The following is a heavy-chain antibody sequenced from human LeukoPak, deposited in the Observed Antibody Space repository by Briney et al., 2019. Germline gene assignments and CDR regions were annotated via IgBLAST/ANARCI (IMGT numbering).Heavy chain of an antibody. CDR1: GGSISSSSYY. D-gene: IGHD6-13*01. CDR2: IYYSGST. J-gene: IGHJ6*02. Sequence: SETLSLTCTVSGGSISSSSYYWGWIRQPPGKGLEWIGSIYYSGSTYYNPSLKSRVTISVDTSKNQFSLKLSSVTAADTAVYYCASLVREEDYYGMDVWGQGTTVTVSS. V-gene: IGHV4-39*07. CDR3: ASLVREEDYYGMDV.